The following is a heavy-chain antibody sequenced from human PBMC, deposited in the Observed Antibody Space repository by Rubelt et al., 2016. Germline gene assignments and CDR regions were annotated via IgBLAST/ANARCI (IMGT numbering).Heavy chain of an antibody. D-gene: IGHD2-15*01. CDR3: AKDRGYCSGGSCYRYHDK. Sequence: GSLRLSCAASGFTFTTYWMSWVRQAPGKGLEWVANINQDGSEKYYVDSVRGRFTISRDNAKNSLYLHMNTLRDEDTALYYCAKDRGYCSGGSCYRYHDKWGQGTLVTVSS. CDR1: GFTFTTYW. V-gene: IGHV3-7*01. CDR2: INQDGSEK. J-gene: IGHJ4*02.